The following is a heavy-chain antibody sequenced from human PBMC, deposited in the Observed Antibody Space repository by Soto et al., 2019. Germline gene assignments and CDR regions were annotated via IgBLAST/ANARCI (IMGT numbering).Heavy chain of an antibody. CDR1: GGTFDSYA. CDR2: VIPMFLKS. V-gene: IGHV1-69*06. Sequence: KVSCKASGGTFDSYAISWVRQAPGQGLEWMGGVIPMFLKSNYAQKFQGRVTITADKSTNTVYMEMNSLKSEDTAVYYCVRGGGEMANPPPYLYWGQGTQVTVSS. J-gene: IGHJ4*02. D-gene: IGHD3-16*01. CDR3: VRGGGEMANPPPYLY.